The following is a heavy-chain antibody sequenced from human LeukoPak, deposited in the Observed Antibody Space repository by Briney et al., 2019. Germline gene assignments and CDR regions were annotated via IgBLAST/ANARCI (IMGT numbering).Heavy chain of an antibody. Sequence: SETLSLTCAVYGGSFSGYYWSWIRQPPGKGLECIGEINHSGSTNYNPSLKSRVTISVDTSKNQFSLKLSSVTAADTAVYYCARGTAITMVRGVIYFDYWGQGTLVTVSS. CDR1: GGSFSGYY. V-gene: IGHV4-34*01. CDR3: ARGTAITMVRGVIYFDY. J-gene: IGHJ4*02. CDR2: INHSGST. D-gene: IGHD3-10*01.